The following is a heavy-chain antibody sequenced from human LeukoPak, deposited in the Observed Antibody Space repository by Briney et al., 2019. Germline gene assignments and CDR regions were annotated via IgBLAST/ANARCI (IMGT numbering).Heavy chain of an antibody. CDR1: GFTFSSYA. CDR2: ISGSGGST. J-gene: IGHJ4*02. V-gene: IGHV3-23*01. D-gene: IGHD1-7*01. CDR3: AKGPISSTRTSRSAYFDY. Sequence: GGSLRLSCAASGFTFSSYAMSWVRQAPGKGLEWVSAISGSGGSTYYADSVKGRFTISRDNSKNTLYLQMNSLRAEDTAVYYCAKGPISSTRTSRSAYFDYWGQGTLVTVSS.